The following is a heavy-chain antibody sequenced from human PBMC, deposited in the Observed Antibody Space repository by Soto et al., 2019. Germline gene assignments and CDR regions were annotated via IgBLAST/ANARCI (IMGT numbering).Heavy chain of an antibody. J-gene: IGHJ4*02. V-gene: IGHV1-3*01. CDR2: INAGNGNT. CDR1: GYTFTSYV. Sequence: ASVKVSCKASGYTFTSYVMHWVRQAPGQRLEWMGWINAGNGNTKYSQKFQDRVTISRDTSASTAYMELSSLRYEDTAFYYCARERISMVRGAPFYWGQGTLVTVSS. D-gene: IGHD3-10*01. CDR3: ARERISMVRGAPFY.